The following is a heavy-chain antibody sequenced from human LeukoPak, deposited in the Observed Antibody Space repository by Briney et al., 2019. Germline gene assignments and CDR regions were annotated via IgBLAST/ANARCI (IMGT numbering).Heavy chain of an antibody. Sequence: ASVKVSCKASGYTFTGYYMHWVRQAPGQGLEWMGWINPNSGGTNYAQKFQGRVTMTRDTSTSTVYMELSSLRSEDTAVYYCARGRGRSSGWPKGHYFDYWGQGTLVTVSS. CDR2: INPNSGGT. CDR1: GYTFTGYY. CDR3: ARGRGRSSGWPKGHYFDY. V-gene: IGHV1-2*02. D-gene: IGHD6-19*01. J-gene: IGHJ4*02.